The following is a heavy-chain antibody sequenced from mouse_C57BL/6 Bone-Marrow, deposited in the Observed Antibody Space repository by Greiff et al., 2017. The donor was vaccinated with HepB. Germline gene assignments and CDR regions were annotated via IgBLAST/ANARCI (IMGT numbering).Heavy chain of an antibody. CDR1: GYSFTGYY. V-gene: IGHV1-42*01. D-gene: IGHD2-3*01. CDR2: INPSTGGT. J-gene: IGHJ1*03. CDR3: ARRDDGYPDWYFDF. Sequence: VHVKQSGPELVKPGASVKISCKASGYSFTGYYMNWVKQSPEKSLEWIGEINPSTGGTTYNQKFKAKATLTVDKSSSTAYMQLKSLTSEDSAVYYCARRDDGYPDWYFDFWGTGTTVTVSS.